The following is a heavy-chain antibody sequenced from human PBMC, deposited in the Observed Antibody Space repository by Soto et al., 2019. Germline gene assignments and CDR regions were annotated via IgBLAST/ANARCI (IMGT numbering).Heavy chain of an antibody. CDR3: PRPIAENPLLYDALVI. J-gene: IGHJ3*02. Sequence: PGGSLRLSCAASGFTIDDYAMHWVRQAPGKGLEWVSGISWDSNSIGYADSVKGRFTISRDNAKNSLYLQMNSLRTEDTAFYYCPRPIAENPLLYDALVIWGPGTMLTVSS. D-gene: IGHD3-16*01. CDR1: GFTIDDYA. V-gene: IGHV3-9*01. CDR2: ISWDSNSI.